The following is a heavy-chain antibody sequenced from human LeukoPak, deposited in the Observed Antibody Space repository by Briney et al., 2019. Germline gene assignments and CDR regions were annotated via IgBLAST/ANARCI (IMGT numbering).Heavy chain of an antibody. CDR3: ARRSSVWYPFDP. J-gene: IGHJ5*02. Sequence: SETLSLTCAVYGGSFSGYYWSWIRQPPGKGLEWIGYIYYSGSTNYNPSLKSRVTISVDTSKNQFSLKLSSVTAADTVVYYCARRSSVWYPFDPRGQGTLVTVSS. CDR1: GGSFSGYY. V-gene: IGHV4-59*08. D-gene: IGHD6-19*01. CDR2: IYYSGST.